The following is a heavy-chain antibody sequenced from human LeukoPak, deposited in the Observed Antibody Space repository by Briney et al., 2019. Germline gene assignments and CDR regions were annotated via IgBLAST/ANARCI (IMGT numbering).Heavy chain of an antibody. Sequence: GGSLRLSCAASGFTFGSFAMPWVRQAPGKGLEWVAVISFDGNDEYYADPVKGRFTISRDNSKNTLYLQMNSLRAEDTAVYYCAREAAPYYDILTGLYYFDYWGQGTLVTVSS. J-gene: IGHJ4*02. CDR2: ISFDGNDE. CDR1: GFTFGSFA. V-gene: IGHV3-30*01. D-gene: IGHD3-9*01. CDR3: AREAAPYYDILTGLYYFDY.